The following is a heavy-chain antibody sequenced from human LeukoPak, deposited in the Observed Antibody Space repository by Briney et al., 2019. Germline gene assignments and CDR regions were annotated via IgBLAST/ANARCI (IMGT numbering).Heavy chain of an antibody. Sequence: GGSLRLSCVASGFTFSSYEMNWVRQTPGKGLEWVSYSSGSGSTMYYADSVKGRFTISRDNAKNSLYLQMNSLRAEDTAVYYCAREPPVYDILTGTFDYWGQGTLVTVSS. J-gene: IGHJ4*02. CDR2: SSGSGSTM. D-gene: IGHD3-9*01. CDR3: AREPPVYDILTGTFDY. V-gene: IGHV3-48*03. CDR1: GFTFSSYE.